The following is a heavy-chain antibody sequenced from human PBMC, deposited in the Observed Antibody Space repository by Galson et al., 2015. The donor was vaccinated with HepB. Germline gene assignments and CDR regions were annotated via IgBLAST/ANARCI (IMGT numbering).Heavy chain of an antibody. J-gene: IGHJ4*01. CDR3: ARGGRLGELSSSDY. CDR2: ISTYSGNT. Sequence: SVKVSCKASGYSFMNYGISWVRQAPGQGLEWMGWISTYSGNTKYTQKFQGRVTMTADTSTSTAYMELRRLRSDDTAVYYCARGGRLGELSSSDYWGQEPWSPSPQ. CDR1: GYSFMNYG. V-gene: IGHV1-18*01. D-gene: IGHD3-16*02.